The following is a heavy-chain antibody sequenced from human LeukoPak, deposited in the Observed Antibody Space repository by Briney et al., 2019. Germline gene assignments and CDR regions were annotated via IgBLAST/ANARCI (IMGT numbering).Heavy chain of an antibody. D-gene: IGHD6-25*01. CDR3: ARESPGQRREY. Sequence: QSGGSLRLSCAASGFTVSSNYMSWVRQAPGKGLEWVSVIYSGGSTYYADSVKGRFTISRDNSKNTLYLQMNSLRAEDTAVYYCARESPGQRREYWGQGTLVTVSS. J-gene: IGHJ4*02. V-gene: IGHV3-53*01. CDR1: GFTVSSNY. CDR2: IYSGGST.